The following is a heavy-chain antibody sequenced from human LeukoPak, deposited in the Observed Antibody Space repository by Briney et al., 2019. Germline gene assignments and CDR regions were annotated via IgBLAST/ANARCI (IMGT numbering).Heavy chain of an antibody. Sequence: SETLSLTCTVSGGSISSSSYYWGWIRQPPGKGLEWIGSIYYSGSTYYNPSLKSRVTISVDTSKNQFSLKLSSVTAADTAVYYCARDSSIAVAGNYYYYYMDVWGKGTTVTISS. CDR1: GGSISSSSYY. J-gene: IGHJ6*03. D-gene: IGHD6-19*01. V-gene: IGHV4-39*07. CDR3: ARDSSIAVAGNYYYYYMDV. CDR2: IYYSGST.